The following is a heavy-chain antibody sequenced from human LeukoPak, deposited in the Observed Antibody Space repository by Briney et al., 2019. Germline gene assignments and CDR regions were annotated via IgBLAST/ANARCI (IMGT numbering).Heavy chain of an antibody. D-gene: IGHD3-10*01. CDR1: GFTFSSYL. Sequence: PGGSLRLSCAASGFTFSSYLMHWVRQAPGKGLVWVSAIRSDGSSTSYADSVKGRFTISRDNAKNTLYLQMNSLRAEDTAVYYCARDQAGAFDMWGQGTMVTVSS. CDR2: IRSDGSST. V-gene: IGHV3-74*01. CDR3: ARDQAGAFDM. J-gene: IGHJ3*02.